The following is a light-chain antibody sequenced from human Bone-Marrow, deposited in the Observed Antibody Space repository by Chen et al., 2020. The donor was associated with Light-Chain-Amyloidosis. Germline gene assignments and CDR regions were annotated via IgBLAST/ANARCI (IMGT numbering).Light chain of an antibody. J-gene: IGLJ2*01. CDR2: EDN. CDR3: YSTDSSGDVVV. Sequence: SYELTQPPSVSVSPGQTARITCSRDALPRKYAYWYQQTSGQAPLLLIYEDNKRSPGIPERFFASTAGTMATLTITGARVEDEADYYCYSTDSSGDVVVFGGGTKLTVL. CDR1: ALPRKY. V-gene: IGLV3-10*01.